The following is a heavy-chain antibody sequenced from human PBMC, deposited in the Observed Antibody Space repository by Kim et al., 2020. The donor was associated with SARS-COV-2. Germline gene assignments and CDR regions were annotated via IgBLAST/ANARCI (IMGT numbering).Heavy chain of an antibody. D-gene: IGHD2-15*01. Sequence: GGSLRLSCAASGFTFSSYAMHWVRQAPGKGLEWVSVISYDGSNKYYADSVKGRFTISRDNSKNTLYLQMNSLRAEDTAVYYCARVSGYCSGVSCYPPYY. V-gene: IGHV3-30*04. CDR1: GFTFSSYA. CDR3: ARVSGYCSGVSCYPPYY. CDR2: ISYDGSNK. J-gene: IGHJ6*01.